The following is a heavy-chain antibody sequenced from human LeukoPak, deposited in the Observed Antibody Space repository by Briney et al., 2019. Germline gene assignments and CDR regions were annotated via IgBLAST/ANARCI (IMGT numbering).Heavy chain of an antibody. CDR2: TYYRSKWYK. Sequence: QTLSLTCAISGASVSSNSATWNWIRQSPSRGLEWLGRTYYRSKWYKYYAVSVKGRITINPDTSKNQFSLQLNSVTPEDTAVYYCARGPSYFQHWGQGTLVTVSS. J-gene: IGHJ1*01. CDR1: GASVSSNSAT. V-gene: IGHV6-1*01. CDR3: ARGPSYFQH.